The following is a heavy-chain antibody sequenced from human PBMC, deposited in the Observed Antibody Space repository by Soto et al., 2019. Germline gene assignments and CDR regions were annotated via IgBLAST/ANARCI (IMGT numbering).Heavy chain of an antibody. D-gene: IGHD3-22*01. CDR2: ISAYNGNT. CDR3: ARALAYDSRTPWYVDY. CDR1: GYTFTSYG. V-gene: IGHV1-18*04. Sequence: ASVKVSCKASGYTFTSYGISWVRQAPGQGLEWMGWISAYNGNTNYAQKLQGRVTMTTDTSTSTAYMELRSLRSDDTAVYYCARALAYDSRTPWYVDYWGQGTPVTVSS. J-gene: IGHJ4*02.